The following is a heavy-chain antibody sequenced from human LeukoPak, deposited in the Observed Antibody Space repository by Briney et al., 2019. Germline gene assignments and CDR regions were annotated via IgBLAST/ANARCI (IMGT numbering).Heavy chain of an antibody. CDR3: ARVEALYYYYMDV. V-gene: IGHV4-59*01. D-gene: IGHD3-3*02. CDR2: IYYSGSN. Sequence: SETLSLTCTVSGGSISSYYWSWIRQPPGKGLEWIGYIYYSGSNNYNPSLKSRVTISVDTSKNQFSLKLSSVTAADTAVYYCARVEALYYYYMDVWGKGTTVTVSS. CDR1: GGSISSYY. J-gene: IGHJ6*03.